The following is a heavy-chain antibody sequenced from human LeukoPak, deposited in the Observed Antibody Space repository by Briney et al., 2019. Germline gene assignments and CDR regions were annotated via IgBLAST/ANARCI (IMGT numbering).Heavy chain of an antibody. CDR1: GFTFSSYW. V-gene: IGHV3-74*01. J-gene: IGHJ4*02. CDR2: IKSDGSST. CDR3: ARSAHCSGGSCYSPFDY. D-gene: IGHD2-15*01. Sequence: PGGSLRLSCAASGFTFSSYWMHWVRQAPGKGLVWVSRIKSDGSSTSYADSVKGRFTISRDNAKNTLYLQMNSLRAEDTAVYYCARSAHCSGGSCYSPFDYWGQGTLVTVSS.